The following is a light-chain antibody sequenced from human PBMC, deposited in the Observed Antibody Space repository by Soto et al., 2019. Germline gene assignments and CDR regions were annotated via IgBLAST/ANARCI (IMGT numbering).Light chain of an antibody. CDR1: QSISTW. CDR2: DAS. Sequence: DIQMTQSPSTLSASVGDRVTIPCRASQSISTWLAWYQQKPGKAPQLLIYDASSLESGVPSRFSGSGSGTEFTLTISSLQPDDFATYYCQQYNSYSTFGQGTKVDIK. V-gene: IGKV1-5*01. CDR3: QQYNSYST. J-gene: IGKJ1*01.